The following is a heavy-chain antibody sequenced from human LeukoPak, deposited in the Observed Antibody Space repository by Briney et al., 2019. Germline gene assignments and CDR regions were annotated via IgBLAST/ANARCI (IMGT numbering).Heavy chain of an antibody. CDR2: IYYSGST. Sequence: PSQTLSLTCTVSGGSISSGDYYWSWIRQPPGKGLEWIGYIYYSGSTYYNPSLKSRVTISVDTSKNQFSLKLSSVTAADTAVYYCARDHYCSSTSCPDYYYYYYMDVWGKGTTVTVPS. V-gene: IGHV4-30-4*08. CDR3: ARDHYCSSTSCPDYYYYYYMDV. CDR1: GGSISSGDYY. J-gene: IGHJ6*03. D-gene: IGHD2-2*01.